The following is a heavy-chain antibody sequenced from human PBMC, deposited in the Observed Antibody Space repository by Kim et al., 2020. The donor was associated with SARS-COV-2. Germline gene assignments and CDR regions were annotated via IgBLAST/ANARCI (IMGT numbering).Heavy chain of an antibody. D-gene: IGHD3-3*01. J-gene: IGHJ4*02. CDR3: ATVPFFAPYYFDY. V-gene: IGHV1-24*01. Sequence: YAQKFQGRVTMTEDTSTDTAYMELSSLRSEDTAVYYCATVPFFAPYYFDYWGQGTLVTVSS.